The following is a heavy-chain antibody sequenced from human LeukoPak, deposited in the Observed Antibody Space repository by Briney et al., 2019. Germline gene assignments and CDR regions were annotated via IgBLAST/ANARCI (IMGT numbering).Heavy chain of an antibody. CDR1: GGSISSGGYY. Sequence: SETLSLTCTVSGGSISSGGYYWSWIRQHPGKGLEWIGYIYYSGSTYYSPSLKSRVTISVDTSKNQFSLKLSSVTAADTAVYYCARLGYDSSGYQNLDYWGQGTLVTVSS. CDR2: IYYSGST. J-gene: IGHJ4*02. CDR3: ARLGYDSSGYQNLDY. V-gene: IGHV4-31*03. D-gene: IGHD3-22*01.